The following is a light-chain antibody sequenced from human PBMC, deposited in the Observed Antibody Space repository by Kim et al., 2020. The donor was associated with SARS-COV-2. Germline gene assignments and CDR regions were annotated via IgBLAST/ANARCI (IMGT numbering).Light chain of an antibody. CDR3: SAWDTSLNGVV. J-gene: IGLJ2*01. V-gene: IGLV10-54*04. CDR1: SYNVGKQG. Sequence: QTATLTCTGNSYNVGKQGVAWLQQHQGHPPKVLSDRNNDRPSGISERFSASRSGNTASLTITGLQPEDEADYYCSAWDTSLNGVVFGGGTQLTVL. CDR2: RNN.